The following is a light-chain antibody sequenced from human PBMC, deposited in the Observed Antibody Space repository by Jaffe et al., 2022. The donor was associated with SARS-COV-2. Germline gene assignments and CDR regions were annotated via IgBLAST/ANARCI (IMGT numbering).Light chain of an antibody. V-gene: IGKV1-5*03. Sequence: DIQMTQSPSTLSASVGDRVTITCRASQSINNWLAWYQQKPGKAPKLLIYKASSLESGVPSRFSGSGSGTEFTLTISSLQPDDFATYYCQQFNSYHITFGQGTRLEIK. CDR1: QSINNW. J-gene: IGKJ5*01. CDR2: KAS. CDR3: QQFNSYHIT.